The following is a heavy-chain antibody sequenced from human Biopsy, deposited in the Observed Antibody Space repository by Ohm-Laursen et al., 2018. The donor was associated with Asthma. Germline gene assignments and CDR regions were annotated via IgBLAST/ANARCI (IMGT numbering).Heavy chain of an antibody. D-gene: IGHD7-27*01. CDR1: AYTFIGYH. CDR3: ARVQKSPGDRWFDP. V-gene: IGHV1-2*06. CDR2: INPNGGAK. J-gene: IGHJ5*02. Sequence: GASVKVSCKASAYTFIGYHLHWVRQAPGEGLEWMGRINPNGGAKIYAQKFQGRVTMTRDTSISTAYMELSRLTSDDTAVYYCARVQKSPGDRWFDPWGQGTLVTVSS.